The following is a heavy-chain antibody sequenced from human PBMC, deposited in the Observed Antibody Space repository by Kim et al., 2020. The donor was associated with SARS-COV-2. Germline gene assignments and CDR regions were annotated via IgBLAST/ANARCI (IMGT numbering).Heavy chain of an antibody. J-gene: IGHJ5*02. V-gene: IGHV4-4*02. CDR3: ARDFSHSSSWSSNWFDP. CDR1: GGSISSSNW. Sequence: SETLSLTCAVSGGSISSSNWWSWVRQPPGKGLEWIGEIYHSGSTNYNPSLKSRVTISVDKSKNQFSLKLSSVTAADTAVYYCARDFSHSSSWSSNWFDPWGQGTLVTVSS. D-gene: IGHD6-13*01. CDR2: IYHSGST.